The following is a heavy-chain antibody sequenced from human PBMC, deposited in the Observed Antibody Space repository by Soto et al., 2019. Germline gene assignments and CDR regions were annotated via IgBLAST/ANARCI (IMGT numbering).Heavy chain of an antibody. J-gene: IGHJ6*02. CDR2: VHHSWGS. CDR3: ARQGFGPLPGLVDV. Sequence: QVQLQESGPGLVKPWETLSLSCTVPGGSISSYYWCWFRQAPGKRMEWIGYVHHSWGSSYNPSLLSRVAISLDTAKSQFSLKVTSVTATDAAVYYCARQGFGPLPGLVDVWGQGTTVTVSS. V-gene: IGHV4-59*08. CDR1: GGSISSYY. D-gene: IGHD3-10*01.